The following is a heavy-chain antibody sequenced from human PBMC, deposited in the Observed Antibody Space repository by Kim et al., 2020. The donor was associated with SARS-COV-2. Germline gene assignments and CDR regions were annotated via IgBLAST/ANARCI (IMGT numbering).Heavy chain of an antibody. Sequence: GGSLRLSCAASGFTFSSYAMHWVRQAPGKGLEWVAVISYDGSNKYYADSVKGRFTISRDNSKNTLYLQMNSLRAEDTAVYYCARDESITMVRGATVDYWGQGTLVTVSS. V-gene: IGHV3-30*04. CDR3: ARDESITMVRGATVDY. CDR2: ISYDGSNK. D-gene: IGHD3-10*01. CDR1: GFTFSSYA. J-gene: IGHJ4*02.